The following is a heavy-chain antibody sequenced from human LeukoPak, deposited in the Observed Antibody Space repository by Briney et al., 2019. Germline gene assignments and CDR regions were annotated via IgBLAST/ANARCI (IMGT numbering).Heavy chain of an antibody. Sequence: SETLSLTCTVSGGSISSSSGYWGWIRQPPGKGLEWIGSIYYSKNTYYNPSLKSRVTISADTSKNQSSLTLGSVSATDTAVYYCVSPRGFSYGYFDYWGQGTLVTVSS. CDR1: GGSISSSSGY. J-gene: IGHJ4*02. CDR3: VSPRGFSYGYFDY. V-gene: IGHV4-39*01. CDR2: IYYSKNT. D-gene: IGHD5-18*01.